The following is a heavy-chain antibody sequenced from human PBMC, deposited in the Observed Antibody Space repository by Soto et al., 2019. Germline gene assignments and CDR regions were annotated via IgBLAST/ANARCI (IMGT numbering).Heavy chain of an antibody. CDR1: GFTVGNNY. Sequence: EVQLVESGGGLIQPGGSLKLSCAASGFTVGNNYMSWVRQAPGKGLEWVSLIYSTGTTKYADSVKGRFTVSRDNAKNTLYLQMNSLRAEDTAAYYCAKDGSGSGSHYNSFGYWGQGTLVIVSS. D-gene: IGHD3-10*01. V-gene: IGHV3-53*01. CDR3: AKDGSGSGSHYNSFGY. J-gene: IGHJ4*02. CDR2: IYSTGTT.